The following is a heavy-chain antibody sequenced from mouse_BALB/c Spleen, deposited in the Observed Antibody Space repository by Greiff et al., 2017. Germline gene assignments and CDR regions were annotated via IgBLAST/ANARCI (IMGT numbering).Heavy chain of an antibody. V-gene: IGHV5-6*01. J-gene: IGHJ4*01. D-gene: IGHD1-1*02. CDR2: ISSGGSYT. Sequence: EVQLKESGGDLVKPGGSLKLSCAASGFTFSSYGMSWVRQTPDKRLEWVATISSGGSYTYYPDSVKGRFTISRDNAKNTLYLQMSSLKSEDTAMYYCARHGTTGNYYAMDYWGQGTSVTVSS. CDR3: ARHGTTGNYYAMDY. CDR1: GFTFSSYG.